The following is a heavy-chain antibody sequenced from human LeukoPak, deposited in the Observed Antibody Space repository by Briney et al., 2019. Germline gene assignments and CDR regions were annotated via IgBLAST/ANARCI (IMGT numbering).Heavy chain of an antibody. CDR1: GLSVSSSF. D-gene: IGHD3-16*01. CDR3: ARNQMIDY. CDR2: VFGGGGT. J-gene: IGHJ4*02. V-gene: IGHV3-53*01. Sequence: GGSLRLSCTASGLSVSSSFMSWVRQTPGKGLEWVSSVFGGGGTRYADSVMGRFTISRDNSKSTLYLQMNSLRAEDTAVYYCARNQMIDYWGQGTLVTVSS.